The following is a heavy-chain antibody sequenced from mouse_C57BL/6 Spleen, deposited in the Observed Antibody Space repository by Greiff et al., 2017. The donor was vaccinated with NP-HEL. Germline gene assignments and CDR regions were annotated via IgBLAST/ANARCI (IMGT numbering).Heavy chain of an antibody. CDR2: ISSGSSTI. CDR1: GFTFSDYG. Sequence: EVKLVESGGGLVKPGGSLKLSCAASGFTFSDYGMHWVRQAPEKGLEWVAYISSGSSTIYYADTVKGRFTISRDNAKNNLFLQMTSLRSEDTAMYYCALGNWYFDVWGTGTTVTVSS. V-gene: IGHV5-17*01. J-gene: IGHJ1*03. CDR3: ALGNWYFDV. D-gene: IGHD1-1*02.